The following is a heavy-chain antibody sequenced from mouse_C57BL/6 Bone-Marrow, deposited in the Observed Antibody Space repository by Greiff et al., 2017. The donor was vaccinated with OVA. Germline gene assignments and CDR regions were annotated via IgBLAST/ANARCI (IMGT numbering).Heavy chain of an antibody. CDR1: GYTFTSYG. V-gene: IGHV1-81*01. CDR3: ARERIYYGYDGYFDV. D-gene: IGHD2-2*01. Sequence: VQLQQSGAELARPGASVKLSCKASGYTFTSYGISWVKQRTGQGLEWIGEIYHRSGNTYYNEKFKGKATLTADKSSSTAYMELRSLTSEDSAVYFCARERIYYGYDGYFDVWGTGTTVTVSS. J-gene: IGHJ1*03. CDR2: IYHRSGNT.